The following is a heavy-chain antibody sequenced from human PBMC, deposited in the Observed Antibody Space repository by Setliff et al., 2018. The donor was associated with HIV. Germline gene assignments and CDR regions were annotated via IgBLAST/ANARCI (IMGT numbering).Heavy chain of an antibody. CDR1: GYTFTSYD. Sequence: ASVKVSCKASGYTFTSYDINWVRQATGQGLEWMGWMNPNSGNTGYAQKFQGRVTMTRNTSISTAYMELSSLRPEDTAVYYCARRITGLDAFDIWGQGTMVTVSS. D-gene: IGHD2-8*02. CDR2: MNPNSGNT. V-gene: IGHV1-8*02. CDR3: ARRITGLDAFDI. J-gene: IGHJ3*02.